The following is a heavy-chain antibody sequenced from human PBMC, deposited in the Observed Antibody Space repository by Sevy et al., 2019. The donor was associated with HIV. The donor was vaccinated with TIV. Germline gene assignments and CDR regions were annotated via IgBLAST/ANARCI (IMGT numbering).Heavy chain of an antibody. D-gene: IGHD4-17*01. CDR3: ARSRSNYADYYVDY. J-gene: IGHJ4*02. V-gene: IGHV3-11*06. CDR2: ISSGSSYT. CDR1: GFTFSDYY. Sequence: GGSLRLSCAASGFTFSDYYMTWIRQSPGKGLEWVSYISSGSSYTNYSDSVKGRFTISRDNAKNSLYLEIHTLRPEDTAVYYCARSRSNYADYYVDYWGQGTVVTVSS.